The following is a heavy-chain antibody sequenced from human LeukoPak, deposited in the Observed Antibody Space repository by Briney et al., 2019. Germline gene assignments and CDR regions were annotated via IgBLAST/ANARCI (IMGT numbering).Heavy chain of an antibody. CDR2: IKEDGTYT. CDR3: ATAAGTFAFDI. Sequence: GGSLRLSCAASGFSFSKYWMHWVRQTPGEGLVWVSRIKEDGTYTSYADSVKGRFTISRDNARNTVFLQMNSLRAEDTAVYYCATAAGTFAFDIWGQGTMVTVSS. CDR1: GFSFSKYW. V-gene: IGHV3-74*01. D-gene: IGHD6-19*01. J-gene: IGHJ3*02.